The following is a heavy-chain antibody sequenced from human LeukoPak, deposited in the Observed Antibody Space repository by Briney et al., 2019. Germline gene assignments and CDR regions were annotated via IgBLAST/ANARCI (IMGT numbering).Heavy chain of an antibody. V-gene: IGHV1-69*05. D-gene: IGHD4-23*01. CDR3: ARVGGNDYYYYMDV. CDR1: GGTFSSYA. J-gene: IGHJ6*03. CDR2: IIPIFGTA. Sequence: ASVKVSCKASGGTFSSYAIRWARQAPGQGLEWMGGIIPIFGTANYAQKFQGRVTITTDESTSTAYMELSSLRSEDTAVYYCARVGGNDYYYYMDVWGKGTTVTVSS.